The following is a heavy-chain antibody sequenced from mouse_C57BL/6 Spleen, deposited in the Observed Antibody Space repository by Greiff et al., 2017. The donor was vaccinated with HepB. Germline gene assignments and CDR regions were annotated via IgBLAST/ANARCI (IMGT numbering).Heavy chain of an antibody. CDR2: IYPRSGNT. D-gene: IGHD2-4*01. CDR3: ARRDYDYDVGYYYAMDY. V-gene: IGHV1-81*01. Sequence: VQLQQSGAELARPGASVKLSCKASGYTFTSYGISWVKQRTGQGLEWIGEIYPRSGNTYYNEKFKGKATLTADKSSSTAYMELRSLTSEVSAVYFCARRDYDYDVGYYYAMDYWGQGTSVTVSS. J-gene: IGHJ4*01. CDR1: GYTFTSYG.